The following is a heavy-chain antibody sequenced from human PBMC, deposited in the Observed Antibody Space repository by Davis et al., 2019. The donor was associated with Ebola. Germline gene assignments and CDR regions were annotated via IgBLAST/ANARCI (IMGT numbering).Heavy chain of an antibody. CDR1: GFTFSSYA. V-gene: IGHV3-30-3*01. D-gene: IGHD6-13*01. CDR2: ISYDGSNK. Sequence: GESLKISCAASGFTFSSYAMHWVRQAPGKGLEWVAVISYDGSNKYYADSVKGRFTISRDNSKNTLYLQMNSLRAEDTAVYYCARAEAAAGTSARYYFDDWGQGTLVTVSS. CDR3: ARAEAAAGTSARYYFDD. J-gene: IGHJ4*02.